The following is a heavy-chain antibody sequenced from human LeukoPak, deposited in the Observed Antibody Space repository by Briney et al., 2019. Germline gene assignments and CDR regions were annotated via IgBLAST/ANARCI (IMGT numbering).Heavy chain of an antibody. CDR3: ANSQHYDILTPFDP. CDR2: ISGSGGST. Sequence: GGSLRLSCAASGCTFSSYAMSWVRQAPGKGLEWVSAISGSGGSTYYADSVKGRFTISRDNSKNTLYLQMNSLRAEDTAVYYCANSQHYDILTPFDPWGQGTLVTVSS. V-gene: IGHV3-23*01. J-gene: IGHJ5*02. CDR1: GCTFSSYA. D-gene: IGHD3-9*01.